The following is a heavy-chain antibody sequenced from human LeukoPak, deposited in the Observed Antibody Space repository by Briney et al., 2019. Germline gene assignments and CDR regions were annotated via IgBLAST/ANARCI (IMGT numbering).Heavy chain of an antibody. Sequence: SETLSLTCTVSGGSISSGGYYWSWIRQHPGEGLEWIGYIYYSGCTYYNPSLKSRVTISVDTSKNQFSLKLSSVTAADTAVYYCASSKQLVLLFYWGQGTLVTVSS. CDR2: IYYSGCT. D-gene: IGHD6-13*01. V-gene: IGHV4-31*03. CDR3: ASSKQLVLLFY. CDR1: GGSISSGGYY. J-gene: IGHJ4*02.